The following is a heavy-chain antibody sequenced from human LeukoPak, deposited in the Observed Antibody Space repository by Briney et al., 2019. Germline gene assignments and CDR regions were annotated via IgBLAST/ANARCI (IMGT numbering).Heavy chain of an antibody. V-gene: IGHV3-48*04. CDR2: ISSSSSTI. CDR3: ARDRGRTLYDFWSGYPVGSDI. Sequence: PGGSLRLSCAASGFTFSSFSMNWVRQAPGKGLEWVSYISSSSSTIYYADSVKGRFTISRDNAKNSLYLQMNSLRAEDTAVYYCARDRGRTLYDFWSGYPVGSDIWGQGTMVTVSS. D-gene: IGHD3-3*01. J-gene: IGHJ3*02. CDR1: GFTFSSFS.